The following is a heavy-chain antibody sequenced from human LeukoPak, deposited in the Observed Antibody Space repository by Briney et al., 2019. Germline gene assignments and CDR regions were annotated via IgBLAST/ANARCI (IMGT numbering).Heavy chain of an antibody. CDR2: IYSSGST. J-gene: IGHJ4*02. D-gene: IGHD5-18*01. CDR3: ARGSYGDF. Sequence: PSETLSLTCTVSGGSISSYYWSWIRQPPGKGLEWIGYIYSSGSTNYNPSLKSRVTISVDTSKNQFSLRLTSVAAADTAVYYCARGSYGDFWGQGTLVTASS. V-gene: IGHV4-59*01. CDR1: GGSISSYY.